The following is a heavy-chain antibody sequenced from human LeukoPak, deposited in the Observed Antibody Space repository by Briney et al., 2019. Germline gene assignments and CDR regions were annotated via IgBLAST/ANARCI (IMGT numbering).Heavy chain of an antibody. CDR1: GFTFSSYA. CDR3: ARVGSAMVTWFDY. CDR2: IWYDGSNK. J-gene: IGHJ4*02. V-gene: IGHV3-33*08. D-gene: IGHD5-18*01. Sequence: PGRSLRLSCVASGFTFSSYAMHWVRQAPGKGLEWVAVIWYDGSNKYYADSVKGRFTISRDNSKNTLYLQMNSLRAEDTAVYYCARVGSAMVTWFDYWGQGTLVTVSS.